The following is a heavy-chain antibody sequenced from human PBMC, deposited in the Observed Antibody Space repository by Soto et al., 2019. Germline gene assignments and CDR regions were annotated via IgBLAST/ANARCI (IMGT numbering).Heavy chain of an antibody. J-gene: IGHJ6*03. V-gene: IGHV3-48*01. CDR3: ARRITIFGVVIYYYIDV. CDR2: ISSSSSTI. Sequence: GGSLRLSCAASGFTFSSYSMNWVRQAPGKGLEWVSYISSSSSTIYYADSVKGRFTISRDNAKNSLYLQMNSLRAEDTAVYYCARRITIFGVVIYYYIDVWGKGTTVTVSS. D-gene: IGHD3-3*01. CDR1: GFTFSSYS.